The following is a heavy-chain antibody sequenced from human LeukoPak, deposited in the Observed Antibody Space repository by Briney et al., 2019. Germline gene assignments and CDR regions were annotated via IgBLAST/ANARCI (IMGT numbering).Heavy chain of an antibody. V-gene: IGHV1-18*01. CDR3: AREYCSTTRCYMADY. CDR2: ISGYNGNT. CDR1: GYRFTSYG. J-gene: IGHJ4*02. Sequence: ASVKVSCKASGYRFTSYGISWVRQAPGQGLEWMGWISGYNGNTYYAQKLQGRVTMTTDTFTSTAYMELRSLRSDDTAVYYCAREYCSTTRCYMADYWGQGTLVTVSS. D-gene: IGHD2-2*01.